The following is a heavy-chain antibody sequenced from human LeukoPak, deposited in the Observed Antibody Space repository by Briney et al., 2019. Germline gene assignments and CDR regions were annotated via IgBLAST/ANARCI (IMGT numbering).Heavy chain of an antibody. CDR1: GGSISSYY. Sequence: SETLSLTCTVSGGSISSYYWSWIRQPPGKGLGWIGYIYYSGSTNYNPSLKSRVTISVDTSKNQFSLKLSSVTAADTAVYYCARVATVTTLNWFDPWGQGTLVTVSS. CDR2: IYYSGST. J-gene: IGHJ5*02. V-gene: IGHV4-59*12. CDR3: ARVATVTTLNWFDP. D-gene: IGHD4-17*01.